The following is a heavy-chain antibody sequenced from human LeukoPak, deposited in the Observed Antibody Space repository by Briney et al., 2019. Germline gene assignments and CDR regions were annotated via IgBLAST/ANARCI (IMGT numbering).Heavy chain of an antibody. CDR2: SGSGNEAKK. CDR1: GFTFTNYA. D-gene: IGHD1-26*01. CDR3: AKDRERGWEPQDY. Sequence: TGGSLRLSCAASGFTFTNYAMSWFRQAPGKGLEWVATSGSGNEAKKYYADSVKGRFTISRDTSKNMLSLQMDSLRADDTAIYYCAKDRERGWEPQDYWGQGTLVTVSS. V-gene: IGHV3-23*01. J-gene: IGHJ4*02.